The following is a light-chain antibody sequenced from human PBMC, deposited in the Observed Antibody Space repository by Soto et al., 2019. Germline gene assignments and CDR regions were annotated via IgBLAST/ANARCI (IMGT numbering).Light chain of an antibody. Sequence: EIGVTQSPATLSVSPGERATLSCRASQSVNSNLAWYQQKAGQAPRLLIFGTSTRATGIPARFSGRGSGTEFTLTISSLQFEDFGVYYCQQYNKWPRTCGQGTKVDI. CDR1: QSVNSN. J-gene: IGKJ1*01. V-gene: IGKV3-15*01. CDR3: QQYNKWPRT. CDR2: GTS.